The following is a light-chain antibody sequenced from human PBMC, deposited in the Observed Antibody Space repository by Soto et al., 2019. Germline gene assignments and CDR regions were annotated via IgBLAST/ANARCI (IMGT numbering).Light chain of an antibody. J-gene: IGLJ3*02. CDR1: SSNIGAGYD. CDR2: ANT. Sequence: QSVLTQTPSVSGAPGQRVTISCTGSSSNIGAGYDVHWYQQLPGTTPKLLIYANTNRPSGVPDRFSGSKSGPSASLAITGLQAEDEADYYCQSYDSSLSGSVFGGGTKLTVL. V-gene: IGLV1-40*01. CDR3: QSYDSSLSGSV.